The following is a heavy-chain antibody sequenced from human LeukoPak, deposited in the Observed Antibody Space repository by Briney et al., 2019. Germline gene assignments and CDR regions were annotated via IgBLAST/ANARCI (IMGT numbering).Heavy chain of an antibody. CDR1: GFTFDDYA. CDR3: AKDKAAGTTGAFDI. CDR2: ISWNSGSI. Sequence: GGSLRPSCAASGFTFDDYAMHWVRQAPGKGLEWVSGISWNSGSIGYADSVKGRFTISRDNAKNSLYLQMNSLRAEDMALYYCAKDKAAGTTGAFDIWGQGTMVTVSS. D-gene: IGHD6-13*01. J-gene: IGHJ3*02. V-gene: IGHV3-9*03.